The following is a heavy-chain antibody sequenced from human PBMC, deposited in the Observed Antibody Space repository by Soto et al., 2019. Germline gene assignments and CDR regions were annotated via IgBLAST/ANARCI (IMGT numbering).Heavy chain of an antibody. CDR2: MNPNNGNT. Sequence: ASVKVSCKAAGYTFTSYDINWVRQATGQGLEWMGWMNPNNGNTGYAQKFQGRVTMTRNTSISTAYMELSSLRSEDTAVYYCARVLKRTALSSRRTPNNYCYYVMGFWGQGSTVTVSS. CDR1: GYTFTSYD. CDR3: ARVLKRTALSSRRTPNNYCYYVMGF. J-gene: IGHJ6*02. D-gene: IGHD6-13*01. V-gene: IGHV1-8*01.